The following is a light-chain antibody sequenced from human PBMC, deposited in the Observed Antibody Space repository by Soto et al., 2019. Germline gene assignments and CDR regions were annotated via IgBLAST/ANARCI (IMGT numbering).Light chain of an antibody. CDR1: QSISSH. CDR2: AAS. V-gene: IGKV1-39*01. J-gene: IGKJ3*01. Sequence: DIQMTQSPSSLSASVGDRVTITCRASQSISSHLNWYQQKPGKAPKLLIYAASSLQSGVPSRFSGSGSGTDFTLTTSSLQPEDFATYYCQQSYSFPLTFGPGTKVDIK. CDR3: QQSYSFPLT.